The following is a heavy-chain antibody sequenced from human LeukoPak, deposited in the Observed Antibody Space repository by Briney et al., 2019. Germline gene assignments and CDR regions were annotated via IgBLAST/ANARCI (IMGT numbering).Heavy chain of an antibody. CDR1: GFTFSSYS. D-gene: IGHD4-17*01. V-gene: IGHV3-7*04. CDR3: ARGISDYGDYSQNWFDP. J-gene: IGHJ5*02. Sequence: GGSLRLSCAASGFTFSSYSMNWVRQAPGKGLEWVGNIDGAGGEKHYVDSVKGRFTISRDNAKTSLYLHMNSLRAEDTAVYYCARGISDYGDYSQNWFDPWGQGSLVTVSS. CDR2: IDGAGGEK.